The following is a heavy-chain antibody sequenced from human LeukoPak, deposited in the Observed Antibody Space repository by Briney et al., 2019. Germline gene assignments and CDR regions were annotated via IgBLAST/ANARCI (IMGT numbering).Heavy chain of an antibody. CDR1: GFTFSNVW. J-gene: IGHJ4*02. Sequence: GGSLRLSCAASGFTFSNVWMSWVRQAPGKGLEWVGRIKTKTSAGTTDYAAAVKGRFTISRDDSKNTVYLQMNSLKTEDTAVYFCTTTQAGVTFGLDYWGQGTLVTVSS. V-gene: IGHV3-15*01. CDR2: IKTKTSAGTT. CDR3: TTTQAGVTFGLDY. D-gene: IGHD3-10*01.